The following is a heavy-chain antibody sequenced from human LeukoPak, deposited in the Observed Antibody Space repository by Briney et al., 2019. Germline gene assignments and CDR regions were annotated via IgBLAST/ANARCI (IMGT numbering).Heavy chain of an antibody. Sequence: SETLSLTCAVYGGSFSGYYWSWIRQPPGKGLEWIGEINHSGSTNYNPSLKGRVTISVDTSKNEFSLKLSSVTAADTAVYYCARDILTGYYLDYWGQGTLVTVSS. V-gene: IGHV4-34*01. CDR1: GGSFSGYY. D-gene: IGHD3-9*01. J-gene: IGHJ4*02. CDR3: ARDILTGYYLDY. CDR2: INHSGST.